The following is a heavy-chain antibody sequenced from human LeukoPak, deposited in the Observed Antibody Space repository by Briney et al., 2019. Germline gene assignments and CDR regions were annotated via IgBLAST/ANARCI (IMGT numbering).Heavy chain of an antibody. CDR3: ARDGSYGYRYYYGMDV. V-gene: IGHV4-39*07. Sequence: SETLSLTCTVSGGSISSSSYYWGWIRQPPGKGLEWIGSIYYSGSTYYNPSLKSRVTISVDTSKNQFSLKLSSVTAADTAVYYCARDGSYGYRYYYGMDVWGQGTTVTVSS. CDR1: GGSISSSSYY. J-gene: IGHJ6*02. D-gene: IGHD5-18*01. CDR2: IYYSGST.